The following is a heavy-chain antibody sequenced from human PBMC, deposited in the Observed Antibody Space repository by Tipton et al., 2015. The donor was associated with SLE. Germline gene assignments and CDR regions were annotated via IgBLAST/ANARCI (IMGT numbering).Heavy chain of an antibody. CDR2: IFYSGST. D-gene: IGHD2-15*01. Sequence: TLSLTCVVSGVSIDSWYWSWIRQSPGKGLEWIGYIFYSGSTYYNPSLESRVTISVDRSKNQFSLNLTSVTAADTAVYYCARVLLGGFYYGMDVWGQGTTVTASS. CDR1: GVSIDSWY. J-gene: IGHJ6*02. V-gene: IGHV4-59*12. CDR3: ARVLLGGFYYGMDV.